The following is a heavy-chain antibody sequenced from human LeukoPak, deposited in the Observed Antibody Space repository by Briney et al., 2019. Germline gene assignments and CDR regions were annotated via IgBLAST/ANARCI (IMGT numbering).Heavy chain of an antibody. CDR2: IKQDGSEK. J-gene: IGHJ6*02. V-gene: IGHV3-7*01. D-gene: IGHD3-10*01. CDR3: ARDEFGSGSYFPKARGLMDV. CDR1: GFTFSTNR. Sequence: QAGGSLRLSCAASGFTFSTNRMNWVRQTPGRGLEWVANIKQDGSEKKYVDSVKGRFTISRDNAKNSLFLQMNSLRAEDTAVYYCARDEFGSGSYFPKARGLMDVWGQGTTVTVSS.